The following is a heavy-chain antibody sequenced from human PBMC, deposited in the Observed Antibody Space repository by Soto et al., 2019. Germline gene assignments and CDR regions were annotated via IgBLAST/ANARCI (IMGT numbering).Heavy chain of an antibody. CDR1: GFTFSSYA. CDR2: ISGSGGST. Sequence: SGGSLRLSCAASGFTFSSYAMSWVRQAPGKGLEWVSAISGSGGSTYYADSVKGRFTISRDNSKNTLYLQMNSLRAEDTAVYYCAKEPYDYIWGSYSPCCPFDYWGQGTLVTVSS. J-gene: IGHJ4*02. CDR3: AKEPYDYIWGSYSPCCPFDY. V-gene: IGHV3-23*01. D-gene: IGHD3-16*01.